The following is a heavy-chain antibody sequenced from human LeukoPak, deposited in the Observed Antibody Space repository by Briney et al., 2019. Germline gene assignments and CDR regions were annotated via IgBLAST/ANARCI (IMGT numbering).Heavy chain of an antibody. CDR3: ASSPSGYCWNFYC. Sequence: SESLSHTCSVAGDSISSKQDYWGWIRQPPGKGLEWIGSIYYSGSTYNNPSLKGRVTISVDTTKNQFSLKLTSVTAAATAVYYCASSPSGYCWNFYCWGQGKLVTVSS. CDR2: IYYSGST. V-gene: IGHV4-39*01. D-gene: IGHD3-22*01. CDR1: GDSISSKQDY. J-gene: IGHJ4*02.